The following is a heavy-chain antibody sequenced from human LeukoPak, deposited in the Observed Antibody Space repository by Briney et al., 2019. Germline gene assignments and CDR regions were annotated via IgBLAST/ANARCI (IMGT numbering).Heavy chain of an antibody. J-gene: IGHJ3*02. D-gene: IGHD1-1*01. CDR3: ARAVQLERRHDAFDI. CDR1: GFTVSSNY. CDR2: IKQDGSEK. Sequence: PGGSLRLSCAASGFTVSSNYMSWVRQAPGKGLEGVANIKQDGSEKYYVDSVKGRFIISRDNTKNSLYLQMNSLRAEDTAVYYCARAVQLERRHDAFDIWGQGTMVTVSS. V-gene: IGHV3-7*01.